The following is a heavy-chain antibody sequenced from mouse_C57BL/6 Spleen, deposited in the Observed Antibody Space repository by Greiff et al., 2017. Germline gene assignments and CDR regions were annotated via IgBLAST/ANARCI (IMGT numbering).Heavy chain of an antibody. Sequence: EVQLQESGAELVRPGASVKLSCTASGFNIKDDYMHWVKQRPEQGLEWIGWIDPENGDTEYASKFQGKATITADTSSNTAYLQLSSLTSEDTAVYYCTTIQVRGYWGQGTTLTVSS. CDR1: GFNIKDDY. J-gene: IGHJ2*01. CDR2: IDPENGDT. CDR3: TTIQVRGY. V-gene: IGHV14-4*01.